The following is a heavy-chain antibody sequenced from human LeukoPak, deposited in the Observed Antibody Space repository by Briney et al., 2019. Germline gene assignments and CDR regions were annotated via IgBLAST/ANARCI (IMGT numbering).Heavy chain of an antibody. V-gene: IGHV1-69*01. CDR2: IIPIFGTA. CDR1: GGTFSSYA. D-gene: IGHD6-19*01. Sequence: SVKVSCKASGGTFSSYAISWVRQAPGQGLEWMGGIIPIFGTANYAQKFQGRVTITADESTSTAYMELNSLRSEDTAVYYCATRAVADDSLFDYWGQGTLVTVSS. CDR3: ATRAVADDSLFDY. J-gene: IGHJ4*02.